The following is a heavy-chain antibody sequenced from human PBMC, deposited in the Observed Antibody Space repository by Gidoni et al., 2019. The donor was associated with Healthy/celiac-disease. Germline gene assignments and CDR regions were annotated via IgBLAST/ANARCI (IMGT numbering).Heavy chain of an antibody. CDR1: GYTCRNTW. V-gene: IGHV3-15*01. CDR2: IKIKTSCGTT. Sequence: EVQLGESGGGWVKPGGYIRSSCAASGYTCRNTWMSCVRQAPGKGLEWVGRIKIKTSCGTTDYAAPLNGIFTISRDDSTTTLFLPLNSLKPEDTAVSYCSTAVYSSGLLFDSWGQGTLVTVSS. J-gene: IGHJ4*02. CDR3: STAVYSSGLLFDS. D-gene: IGHD6-25*01.